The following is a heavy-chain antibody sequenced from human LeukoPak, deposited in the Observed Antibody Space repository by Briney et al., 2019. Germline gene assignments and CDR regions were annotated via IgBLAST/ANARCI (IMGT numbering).Heavy chain of an antibody. D-gene: IGHD2/OR15-2a*01. CDR3: ARDNTPLRLFDY. J-gene: IGHJ4*02. CDR2: IYYSGST. V-gene: IGHV4-31*03. CDR1: GGSISSGGYY. Sequence: PSETLSLTCTVSGGSISSGGYYWSWIRQHPGKGLEWIGYIYYSGSTYYNPSLKSRVTISVDTSKSQFTLNLSSVTAADTAVYYCARDNTPLRLFDYWGQGILVTVSS.